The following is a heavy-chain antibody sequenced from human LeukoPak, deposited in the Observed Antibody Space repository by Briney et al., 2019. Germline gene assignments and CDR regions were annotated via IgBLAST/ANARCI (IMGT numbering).Heavy chain of an antibody. Sequence: GGSLRLSCAVSGFTSSSYAMNWVRQAPGKGLEWVSGISGSGAGTYYADSVKGRFTISRDNSKNTLYLQMNSLRAEDTAVHYCAKMVREFYTISYYFDYWGQGTLVTVSS. CDR3: AKMVREFYTISYYFDY. J-gene: IGHJ4*02. CDR1: GFTSSSYA. CDR2: ISGSGAGT. V-gene: IGHV3-23*01. D-gene: IGHD2-8*01.